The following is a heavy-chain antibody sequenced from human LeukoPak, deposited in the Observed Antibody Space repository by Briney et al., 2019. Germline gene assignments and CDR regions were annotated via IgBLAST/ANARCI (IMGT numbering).Heavy chain of an antibody. D-gene: IGHD2/OR15-2a*01. V-gene: IGHV4-34*01. CDR3: ATQILLCHYY. J-gene: IGHJ4*02. Sequence: SETLSLTCAVYGGSFSGYYWSWIRQPPGKGLEWIGEINHSGSTNYNPSLKSRVTMSVDTSKNQFSLRLTSVTAADTAVYYCATQILLCHYYWGQGTLVTVSS. CDR2: INHSGST. CDR1: GGSFSGYY.